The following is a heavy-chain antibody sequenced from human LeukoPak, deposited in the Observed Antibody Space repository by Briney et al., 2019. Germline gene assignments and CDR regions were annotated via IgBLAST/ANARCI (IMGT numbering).Heavy chain of an antibody. CDR1: GGSNSSYY. J-gene: IGHJ2*01. D-gene: IGHD3-3*01. CDR2: IYYTGST. V-gene: IGHV4-59*01. Sequence: SETLSLXCTVSGGSNSSYYWSWIRRPPGKGLEWIGYIYYTGSTNYNPSLKSRVTISVDTSKNQFSLKLSSVTAADTAVYYCARLSYDYWYFDLWGRGTLVTVSS. CDR3: ARLSYDYWYFDL.